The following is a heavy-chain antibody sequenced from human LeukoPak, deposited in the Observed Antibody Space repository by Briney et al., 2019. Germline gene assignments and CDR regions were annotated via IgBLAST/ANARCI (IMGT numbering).Heavy chain of an antibody. CDR3: AREDPLHYYGMDV. CDR2: NNHSGST. Sequence: SETLSLTCAVYGGSFSGYYWSWIRQPPGKGLEWIGENNHSGSTNYNPSLKSRVTISVDTSKNQFSLELSSVTAADTAVYYCAREDPLHYYGMDVWGQGTTVTVSS. J-gene: IGHJ6*02. V-gene: IGHV4-34*01. CDR1: GGSFSGYY.